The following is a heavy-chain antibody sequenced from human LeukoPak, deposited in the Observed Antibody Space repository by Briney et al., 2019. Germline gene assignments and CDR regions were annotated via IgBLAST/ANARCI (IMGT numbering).Heavy chain of an antibody. J-gene: IGHJ2*01. V-gene: IGHV4-59*08. CDR2: ISYSGDT. CDR1: GDSIGSFY. CDR3: ARQRSQFLLPSADWYFNL. D-gene: IGHD5-24*01. Sequence: PSETLSLTCTASGDSIGSFYWSWPRQPPGKGLEWIGHISYSGDTNYNPSLKSRVSLSVDTSKNQFSLRLTSVTAADTAVYFCARQRSQFLLPSADWYFNLWGRGTLVTVSS.